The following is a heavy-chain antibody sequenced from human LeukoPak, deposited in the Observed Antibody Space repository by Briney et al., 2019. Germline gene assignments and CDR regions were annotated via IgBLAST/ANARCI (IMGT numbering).Heavy chain of an antibody. CDR3: APRVVVITAPFDY. Sequence: GGSLRLSCAASGFTFSSFGMHWVRQAPGRGLEWVAFIRYDGTDKYYADSVKGRFTISRDNSKNTLYLQMNSLRPEDTAVYYCAPRVVVITAPFDYWGQGTLVTVSS. CDR2: IRYDGTDK. CDR1: GFTFSSFG. J-gene: IGHJ4*02. D-gene: IGHD2-21*01. V-gene: IGHV3-30*02.